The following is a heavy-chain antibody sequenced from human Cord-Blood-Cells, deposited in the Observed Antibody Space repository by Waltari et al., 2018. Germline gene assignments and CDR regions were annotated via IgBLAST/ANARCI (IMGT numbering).Heavy chain of an antibody. V-gene: IGHV4-34*01. CDR2: INHIGST. Sequence: QVQLQQWGAGLLKPSETLSLTCAVYGGSFSGYYWSWIRQPPGKGLEWIGEINHIGSTNYNPSLKGRVTISVDTSKNQFSLKLSSVTAADTAVYYCARHKGAAAARPFDYWGQGTLVTVSS. CDR1: GGSFSGYY. J-gene: IGHJ4*02. CDR3: ARHKGAAAARPFDY. D-gene: IGHD6-13*01.